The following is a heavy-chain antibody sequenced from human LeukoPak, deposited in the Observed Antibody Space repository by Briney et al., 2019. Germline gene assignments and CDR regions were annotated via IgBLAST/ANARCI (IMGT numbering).Heavy chain of an antibody. CDR2: INHSGYT. Sequence: SETLSLTCAVSGVSFDDYYWSWVRQTPGKGLEWIGEINHSGYTNDSPSLKSRVTLSIDTSRKQFSLNLRSVTVADAGIYYCTRMTTGHDYWGQGALVTVSS. CDR3: TRMTTGHDY. V-gene: IGHV4-34*01. D-gene: IGHD4-17*01. J-gene: IGHJ4*02. CDR1: GVSFDDYY.